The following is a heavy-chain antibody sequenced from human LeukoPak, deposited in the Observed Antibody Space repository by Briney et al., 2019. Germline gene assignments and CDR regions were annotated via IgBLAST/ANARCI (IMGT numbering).Heavy chain of an antibody. D-gene: IGHD3-10*02. CDR2: INPNSGGT. CDR3: GRVFFLSGFDY. J-gene: IGHJ4*02. CDR1: GYTFTGYY. V-gene: IGHV1-2*02. Sequence: ASVKVSCKASGYTFTGYYMHWVRQAPGQGLEWMGWINPNSGGTNYAQKFQGRVTMTRDTSISTVYMELSRLRSDDTAVYYCGRVFFLSGFDYWGQGTLVTVSS.